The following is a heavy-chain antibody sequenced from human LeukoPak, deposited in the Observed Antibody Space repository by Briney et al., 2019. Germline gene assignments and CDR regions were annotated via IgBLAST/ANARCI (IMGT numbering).Heavy chain of an antibody. CDR1: GFSFSGYG. J-gene: IGHJ4*02. CDR2: ISYDGSNK. V-gene: IGHV3-30*18. CDR3: ANALDDFGGG. D-gene: IGHD4-23*01. Sequence: GRSLRLSCVASGFSFSGYGIHWVSQAPGKGLEWVAVISYDGSNKYYADSVKGRFTVSRDNSKNTLYLQMNSLRTEDTAVYYCANALDDFGGGWGQGTLVTVSS.